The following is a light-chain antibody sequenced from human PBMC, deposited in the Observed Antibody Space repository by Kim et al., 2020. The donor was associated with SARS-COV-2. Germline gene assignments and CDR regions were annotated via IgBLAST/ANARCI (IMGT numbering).Light chain of an antibody. J-gene: IGKJ4*01. V-gene: IGKV3-15*01. CDR2: GAS. CDR1: QGVSSN. CDR3: QQYNNWPQVT. Sequence: SQGERAPLSCRASQGVSSNLAWYQQKPGQAPRLLIYGASTRATGIPARFSGSGSGTEFTLTISSLQSEDFAVYYCQQYNNWPQVTFGGGTKVDIK.